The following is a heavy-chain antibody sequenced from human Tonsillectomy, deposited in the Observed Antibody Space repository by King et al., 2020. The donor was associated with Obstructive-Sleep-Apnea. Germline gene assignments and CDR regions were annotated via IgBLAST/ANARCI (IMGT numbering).Heavy chain of an antibody. J-gene: IGHJ4*02. D-gene: IGHD2-2*01. CDR3: AKDQSEVVHPRAMDY. CDR1: GFTFSTYG. Sequence: VQLVESGGGVVQPGRSLRLSCAASGFTFSTYGMHWVRQAPGKGREWVAVISYHGSNKYYADPVKGRFTISRDNSKNTLYLQMNSLRADDTAVYYCAKDQSEVVHPRAMDYWGQGTLVTVSS. CDR2: ISYHGSNK. V-gene: IGHV3-30*18.